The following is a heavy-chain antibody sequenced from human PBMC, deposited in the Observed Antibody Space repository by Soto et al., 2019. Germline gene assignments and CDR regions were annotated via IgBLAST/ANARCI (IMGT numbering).Heavy chain of an antibody. CDR1: KFTFRTYV. D-gene: IGHD3-22*01. Sequence: QVQLVESGGGVVQPERSQRLSCAASKFTFRTYVMHWVRQAPGKGLEWVALISFDGSNKYYADSVKGRFTISRDNSKNTMYLQMSSLRPEDTAVYYCAREMIPMIMGGMSAMDVWGQGTTVTVSS. CDR3: AREMIPMIMGGMSAMDV. J-gene: IGHJ6*02. V-gene: IGHV3-30*04. CDR2: ISFDGSNK.